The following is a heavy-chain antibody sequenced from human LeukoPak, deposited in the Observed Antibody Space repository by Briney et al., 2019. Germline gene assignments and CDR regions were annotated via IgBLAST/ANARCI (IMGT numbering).Heavy chain of an antibody. Sequence: GGSLRLSCAASGFTFSSYATSWVRQAPGKGLEWVSAISGSGGSTYYADSVKGRFTISRDNAKNSLYLQMNSLRAEDTAVYYCARVHDSSGYHPFDYWGQGTLVTVSS. CDR3: ARVHDSSGYHPFDY. D-gene: IGHD3-22*01. V-gene: IGHV3-23*01. CDR2: ISGSGGST. CDR1: GFTFSSYA. J-gene: IGHJ4*02.